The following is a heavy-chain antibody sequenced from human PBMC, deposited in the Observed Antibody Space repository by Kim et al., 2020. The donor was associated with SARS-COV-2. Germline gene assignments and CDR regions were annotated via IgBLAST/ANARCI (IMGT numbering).Heavy chain of an antibody. CDR2: IWYDGSNK. V-gene: IGHV3-33*08. Sequence: GGSLRLSCAASGFTFSSYGMHWVRQAPGKGLEWVAVIWYDGSNKYYADSVKGRFTISRDNSKNTLYLQMNSLRAEDTAVYYCARGGWELLGPGAFDIWGQGTMVTVSS. J-gene: IGHJ3*02. CDR1: GFTFSSYG. CDR3: ARGGWELLGPGAFDI. D-gene: IGHD1-26*01.